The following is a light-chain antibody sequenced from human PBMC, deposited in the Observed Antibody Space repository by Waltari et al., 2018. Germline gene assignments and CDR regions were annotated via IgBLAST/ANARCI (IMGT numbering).Light chain of an antibody. CDR3: QQYYSNFFT. V-gene: IGKV4-1*01. J-gene: IGKJ3*01. CDR1: QSVSYSSNNRDY. CDR2: WAS. Sequence: DIVLTQSPDSLAVSLGERATINCKSSQSVSYSSNNRDYLAWYQQKPGQPPKLLIYWASTRESGVPDRFSGSGSGTDSTLTISSLQAEDVAVYCCQQYYSNFFTFGPGTKVDIK.